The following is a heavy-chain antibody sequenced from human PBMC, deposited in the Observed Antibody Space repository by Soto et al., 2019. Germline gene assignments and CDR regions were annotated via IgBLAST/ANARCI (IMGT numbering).Heavy chain of an antibody. CDR2: ITPFVDTS. Sequence: QVRLVQSGAEVKKPGSSVKVSCKVSGGTFSKYSLSWVRQTPGQGLEWMGGITPFVDTSNYAQRFLGRVTITADKSTNRAFLEGRGRKSEDTALFFCASTSYCNGSGCYSRHYYGMDVWGQGTTVTVSS. J-gene: IGHJ6*02. V-gene: IGHV1-69*06. CDR1: GGTFSKYS. D-gene: IGHD2-21*01. CDR3: ASTSYCNGSGCYSRHYYGMDV.